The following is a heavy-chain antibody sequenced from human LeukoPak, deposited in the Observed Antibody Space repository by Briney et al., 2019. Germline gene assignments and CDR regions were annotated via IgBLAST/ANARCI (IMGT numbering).Heavy chain of an antibody. CDR1: GFTFSSNW. Sequence: GGSLRLSCEVSGFTFSSNWMSWLRQAPGKGLEWVTNINQGGSGKYYVDSVKGRFTISRDNAKNSLYLQMNSLRAEDTAVYYCAREERWTYYYDSSGYYYFDYWGQGTLVTVSS. D-gene: IGHD3-22*01. CDR3: AREERWTYYYDSSGYYYFDY. J-gene: IGHJ4*02. V-gene: IGHV3-7*01. CDR2: INQGGSGK.